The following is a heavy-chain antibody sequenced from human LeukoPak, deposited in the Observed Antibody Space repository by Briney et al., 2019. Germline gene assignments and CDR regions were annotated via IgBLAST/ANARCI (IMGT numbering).Heavy chain of an antibody. CDR2: ISGSSDSR. J-gene: IGHJ4*02. V-gene: IGHV3-23*01. Sequence: GGSLRLSCAASGFTFSLYAMSWVRQAPGKGLEWVSGISGSSDSRYYTDSVKGRFTISRDNSKNTLYLQINSLRAEDTAVYYCAKGGSYYGSGSYYNEPLDYWGQGTLVTVSS. CDR1: GFTFSLYA. CDR3: AKGGSYYGSGSYYNEPLDY. D-gene: IGHD3-10*01.